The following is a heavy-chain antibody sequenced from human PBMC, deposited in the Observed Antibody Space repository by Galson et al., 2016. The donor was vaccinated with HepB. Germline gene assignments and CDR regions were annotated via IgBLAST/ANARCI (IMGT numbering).Heavy chain of an antibody. CDR3: AKDPKGYSGYGLFDY. D-gene: IGHD5-12*01. CDR1: GFTFSSYG. CDR2: ISYDGSNK. V-gene: IGHV3-30*18. J-gene: IGHJ4*02. Sequence: LRLSCAASGFTFSSYGMHWVRQAPGKGLEWVAVISYDGSNKYYADSVKGRFTISRDNSKNTQYLQMNSLRAEDTAVYYCAKDPKGYSGYGLFDYWGQGTLVTVSS.